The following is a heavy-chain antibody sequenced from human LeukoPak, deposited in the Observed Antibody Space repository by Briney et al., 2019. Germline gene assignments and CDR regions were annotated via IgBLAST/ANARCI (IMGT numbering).Heavy chain of an antibody. CDR3: AKGPLYSNYIGY. V-gene: IGHV3-30*18. J-gene: IGHJ4*02. CDR1: GITLSCYG. D-gene: IGHD4-4*01. CDR2: ISYDGSNK. Sequence: GSLRLSCAASGITLSCYGMHRGRQAPGKGPEVVAVISYDGSNKYYADSVKGRFTISRDNSKNTLYLQMNSLRAEDTAVYYCAKGPLYSNYIGYWGQGTLVTVSS.